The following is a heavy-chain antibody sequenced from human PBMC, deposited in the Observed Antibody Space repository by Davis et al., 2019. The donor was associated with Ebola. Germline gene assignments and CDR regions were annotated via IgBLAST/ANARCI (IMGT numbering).Heavy chain of an antibody. CDR1: AFSFSSYS. V-gene: IGHV4-39*01. CDR2: IYYSGST. J-gene: IGHJ5*02. Sequence: MPGGSLRLSCAASAFSFSSYSMNWVRQAPGKGLEWIGSIYYSGSTYYNPSLKSRVTISVDTSKNQFSLKLSSVTAADTAVYYCARLPRGMNWFDPWGQGTLVTVSS. D-gene: IGHD3-10*01. CDR3: ARLPRGMNWFDP.